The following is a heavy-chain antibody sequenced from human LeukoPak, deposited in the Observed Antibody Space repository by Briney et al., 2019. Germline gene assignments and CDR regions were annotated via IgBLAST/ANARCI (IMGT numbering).Heavy chain of an antibody. D-gene: IGHD5-18*01. Sequence: GGSLRLSCTASGFTFSNYAMNWVRQAPGKGLEWVSLITGGGRSTYYADSAKGRFTIPRDNSKNTLYLQMNSLRAEDTAVYYCAKQDTAMVIDYWGQGTLVTVSS. CDR1: GFTFSNYA. J-gene: IGHJ4*02. CDR2: ITGGGRST. V-gene: IGHV3-23*01. CDR3: AKQDTAMVIDY.